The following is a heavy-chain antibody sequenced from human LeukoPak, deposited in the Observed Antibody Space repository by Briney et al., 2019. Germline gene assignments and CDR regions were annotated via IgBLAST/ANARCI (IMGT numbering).Heavy chain of an antibody. Sequence: GGSLRLSCVASGFTFSSYWMHWVRQDPRKGLVWVSRINGDGRNINYADSVRGRFTISRDNAKNSLYLQMNSLRAEDTALYHCARDRTGAIFGVVTNWFDPWGQGTLVTVSS. CDR2: INGDGRNI. V-gene: IGHV3-74*01. D-gene: IGHD3-3*01. J-gene: IGHJ5*02. CDR1: GFTFSSYW. CDR3: ARDRTGAIFGVVTNWFDP.